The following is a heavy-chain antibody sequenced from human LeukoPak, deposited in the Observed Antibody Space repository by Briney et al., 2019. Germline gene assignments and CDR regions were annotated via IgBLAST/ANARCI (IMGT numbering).Heavy chain of an antibody. CDR1: GFTFSSYA. V-gene: IGHV3-30-3*01. D-gene: IGHD3-3*01. CDR2: ISYDGSNK. Sequence: GGSLRLSCAASGFTFSSYAMHWVRQAPGKGLEWVAVISYDGSNKYYADSVKGRFTISRDNSKNTLYLQMNSLRAEDTAVYYCARPYDFWSGPFDPWGQGTLVTVSS. CDR3: ARPYDFWSGPFDP. J-gene: IGHJ5*02.